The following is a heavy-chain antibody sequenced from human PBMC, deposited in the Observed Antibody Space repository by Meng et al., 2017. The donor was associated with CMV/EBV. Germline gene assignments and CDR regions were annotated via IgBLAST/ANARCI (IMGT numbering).Heavy chain of an antibody. CDR3: ATSKDSPGND. D-gene: IGHD2/OR15-2a*01. Sequence: GGSLRLSCAASGFTFSSYGMHWVRQAPGKGLEWVAVIWYDGSNKYYADSVKGRFTISRDNSKNTLYLQMNSLTVEDTAIYYCATSKDSPGNDWGQGTLVTVSS. V-gene: IGHV3-33*01. CDR2: IWYDGSNK. CDR1: GFTFSSYG. J-gene: IGHJ4*02.